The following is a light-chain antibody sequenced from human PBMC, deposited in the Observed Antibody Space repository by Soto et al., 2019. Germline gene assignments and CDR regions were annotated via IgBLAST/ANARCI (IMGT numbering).Light chain of an antibody. J-gene: IGLJ1*01. CDR1: TGAVTSGYY. CDR2: GTS. CDR3: SLYYVNTYV. Sequence: QAVLTQVSSLTVSPGGTVTLTCASRTGAVTSGYYPNWFQQKPGQAPRPLIYGTSNKHSWTPARFSGTRLGGKAALTLSGVQPEDEAEYYCSLYYVNTYVFGTGTKVTV. V-gene: IGLV7-43*01.